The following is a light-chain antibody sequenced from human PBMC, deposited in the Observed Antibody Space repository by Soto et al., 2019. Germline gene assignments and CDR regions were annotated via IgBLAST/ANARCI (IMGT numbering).Light chain of an antibody. Sequence: EIVLTQSPATLSLSPGERATLSCRASQSVSSYLAWYQHKPGQAPRLLIYDASNRATGIPARFSGSGSGTDFTLTSSRLEHEDFAVYYCLHRYNWPLTFGGGTKVEIK. CDR2: DAS. CDR1: QSVSSY. V-gene: IGKV3-11*01. CDR3: LHRYNWPLT. J-gene: IGKJ4*01.